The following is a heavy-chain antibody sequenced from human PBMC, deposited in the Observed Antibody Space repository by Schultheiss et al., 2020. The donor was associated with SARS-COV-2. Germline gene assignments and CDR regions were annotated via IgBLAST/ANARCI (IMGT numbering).Heavy chain of an antibody. CDR2: IIPIFGTA. CDR3: ATRSSGWYEPYFDY. Sequence: SVKVSCTAFGDSFSSSIISWVRQAPGQGPEWMGGIIPIFGTANYAQKLQGRVTMTTDTSTSTAYMELRSLRSDDTAVYYCATRSSGWYEPYFDYWGQGTLVTVSS. D-gene: IGHD6-19*01. V-gene: IGHV1-69*05. J-gene: IGHJ4*02. CDR1: GDSFSSSI.